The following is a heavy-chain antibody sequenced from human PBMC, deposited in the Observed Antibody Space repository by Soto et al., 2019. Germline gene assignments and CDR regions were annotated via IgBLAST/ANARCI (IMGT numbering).Heavy chain of an antibody. J-gene: IGHJ3*02. CDR2: IHPSGGDT. D-gene: IGHD3-16*01. V-gene: IGHV1-46*01. CDR3: ARLWGAYDGFAI. Sequence: ASVKVSCKASGYTFITYYTHWVRQAPGQGLEWMGRIHPSGGDTYYAQKFQGRVTMTRDTSTSTVYMELSSLTSEDTAVYYCARLWGAYDGFAIWGQGTMVTVSS. CDR1: GYTFITYY.